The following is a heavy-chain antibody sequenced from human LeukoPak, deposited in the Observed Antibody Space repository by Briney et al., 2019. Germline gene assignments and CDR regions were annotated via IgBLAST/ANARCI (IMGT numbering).Heavy chain of an antibody. V-gene: IGHV3-66*01. J-gene: IGHJ4*02. CDR1: GFSVNSLY. CDR2: IYSGDRT. D-gene: IGHD5-18*01. CDR3: ARDGEYSYGYGFDY. Sequence: GGSQRLSCAASGFSVNSLYMSWVRQAPGKGLEWVSVIYSGDRTYYADSVKGRFTISRDTSKNTVYLQMNSLRPEETAVYYCARDGEYSYGYGFDYWGQGTLVTVSS.